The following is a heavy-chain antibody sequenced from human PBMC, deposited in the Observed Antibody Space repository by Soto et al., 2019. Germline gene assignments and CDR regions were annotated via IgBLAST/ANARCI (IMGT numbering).Heavy chain of an antibody. Sequence: EVQLLESGGGLVQPGGSLRFSCAASGFTLSSHAMSWVRQAPGKGLEWVSRISVGGGKTYYADSVKGRFTISRDNSKNTLYLQMNSLTAEDTAVYFCAKRAGSDWIDYWGQGILVAVSS. V-gene: IGHV3-23*01. CDR1: GFTLSSHA. CDR3: AKRAGSDWIDY. CDR2: ISVGGGKT. D-gene: IGHD6-19*01. J-gene: IGHJ4*02.